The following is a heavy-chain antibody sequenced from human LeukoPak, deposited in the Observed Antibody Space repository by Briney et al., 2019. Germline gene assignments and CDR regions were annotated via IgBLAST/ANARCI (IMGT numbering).Heavy chain of an antibody. Sequence: GESLKISCQGSGYSFTTYWIGWVRQMPGKGLEWMAIIYPGDSDTRYSPSFQGQVTISADKSISTAYLQWSSLKASDTAMYYCARSAVSDSGFFDFWGQGTLVTVSP. CDR1: GYSFTTYW. V-gene: IGHV5-51*01. CDR3: ARSAVSDSGFFDF. CDR2: IYPGDSDT. J-gene: IGHJ4*02. D-gene: IGHD6-19*01.